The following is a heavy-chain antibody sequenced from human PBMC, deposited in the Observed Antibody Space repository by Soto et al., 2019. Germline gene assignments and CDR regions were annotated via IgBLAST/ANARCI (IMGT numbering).Heavy chain of an antibody. D-gene: IGHD2-15*01. CDR1: GFTFGSYS. CDR3: ARDTHGDFYYYYYYMDV. J-gene: IGHJ6*03. V-gene: IGHV3-21*01. CDR2: ISSSSSYI. Sequence: GGSLRLSCAASGFTFGSYSMNWVRQAPGKGLEWVSSISSSSSYIYYADSVKGRFTISRDNAKNSLYLQMNSLRAEDTAVYYCARDTHGDFYYYYYYMDVWGKGTTVTVSS.